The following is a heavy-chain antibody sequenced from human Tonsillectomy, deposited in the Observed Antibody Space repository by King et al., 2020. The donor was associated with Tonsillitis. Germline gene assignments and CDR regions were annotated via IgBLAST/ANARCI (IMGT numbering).Heavy chain of an antibody. V-gene: IGHV1-2*02. CDR1: GYTFTDYY. CDR3: ARKEYSTSLDY. D-gene: IGHD6-6*01. J-gene: IGHJ4*02. Sequence: VQLVQSGAEVEKPGASMKVSCKASGYTFTDYYMHWVRQAPGQGLEWMGWINPGTGGTDFAQKFQGRVTMTRDTSVSTAYMELSSLTSDATAVYYCARKEYSTSLDYWGQGTLVTVSS. CDR2: INPGTGGT.